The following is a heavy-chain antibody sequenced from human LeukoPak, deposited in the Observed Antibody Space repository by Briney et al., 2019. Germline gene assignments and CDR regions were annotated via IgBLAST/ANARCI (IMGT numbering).Heavy chain of an antibody. V-gene: IGHV3-30*02. Sequence: PGGSLRLSCAASGFTFSSYGMHWVRQAPGKGLEWVAFIRYDGSNKYYADSVKGRFTISRDNSKNTLYLQMNSLRAEDTAVYYCARGPPRPRYYYYFYYMDVWGKGTTVTISS. CDR3: ARGPPRPRYYYYFYYMDV. J-gene: IGHJ6*03. CDR1: GFTFSSYG. D-gene: IGHD1-26*01. CDR2: IRYDGSNK.